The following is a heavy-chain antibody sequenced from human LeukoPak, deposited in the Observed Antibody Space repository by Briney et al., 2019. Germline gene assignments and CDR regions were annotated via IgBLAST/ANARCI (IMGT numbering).Heavy chain of an antibody. CDR2: IYYSGST. Sequence: SETLSLTCTVSGDSISSSSYYWAWIRQPPGKGLEWIGTIYYSGSTYYNPSLRSRVTISVDTSKNQFSLKLSSVTAADTAVYYCARHPGRFCTSTSCPNWFDPWGQGTLVTVSS. CDR1: GDSISSSSYY. D-gene: IGHD2-2*01. J-gene: IGHJ5*02. CDR3: ARHPGRFCTSTSCPNWFDP. V-gene: IGHV4-39*01.